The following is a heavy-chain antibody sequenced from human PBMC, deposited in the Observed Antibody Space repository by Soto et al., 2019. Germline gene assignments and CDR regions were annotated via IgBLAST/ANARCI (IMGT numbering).Heavy chain of an antibody. CDR1: GFTFSKYA. CDR3: AKQVLPDAFTSSYFDY. J-gene: IGHJ4*02. CDR2: ISGSGSGT. V-gene: IGHV3-23*01. D-gene: IGHD2-2*01. Sequence: EVQLLESGGGLVQPGGSLRLSYAASGFTFSKYAMSWVRQAPGKGLEWVSGISGSGSGTNYADSVKGRVTISRDNSKNTLFLQMDSLRAEDTAIYYCAKQVLPDAFTSSYFDYWGQGTLVTVSS.